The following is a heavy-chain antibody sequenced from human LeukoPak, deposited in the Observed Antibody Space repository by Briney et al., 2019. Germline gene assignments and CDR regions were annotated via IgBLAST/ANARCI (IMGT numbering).Heavy chain of an antibody. D-gene: IGHD3-3*01. CDR3: CTDYYDFWSGPH. V-gene: IGHV3-15*01. CDR1: GFTFSDAC. CDR2: IYSQSEGGTT. J-gene: IGHJ4*02. Sequence: GGSLRLSCRASGFTFSDACMSWVRQAPGKGLEWVAQIYSQSEGGTTGYAAPVKGRFTISRDDAENTLLLQMNSLKSEDTALYYCCTDYYDFWSGPHWGQGSLVTVSS.